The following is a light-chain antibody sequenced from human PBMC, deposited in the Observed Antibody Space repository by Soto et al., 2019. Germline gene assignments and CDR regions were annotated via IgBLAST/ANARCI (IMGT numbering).Light chain of an antibody. CDR1: QSITRS. CDR3: QRLYSSLT. J-gene: IGKJ5*01. Sequence: IHITQSPSTLSASVGDRVTITCRASQSITRSLAWYQQKPGKAPKLLIYAASSLQSGVPSRCSGSGSGTDFTLTISKRQPEDFANYYCQRLYSSLTFGQGTRLEIK. CDR2: AAS. V-gene: IGKV1-5*01.